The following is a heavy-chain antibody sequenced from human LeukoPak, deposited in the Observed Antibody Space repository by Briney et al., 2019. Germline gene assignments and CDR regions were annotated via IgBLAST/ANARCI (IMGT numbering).Heavy chain of an antibody. J-gene: IGHJ6*03. Sequence: GASVKVFCKASGGTFSGYAISWVRQAPGQGIEWMGGLIPLFGTTNCTRRFQGRITISTDESTTTAYMELSGLTFEDTAVYYCAGGDPFNYYMDVWGRGTTVSV. CDR1: GGTFSGYA. V-gene: IGHV1-69*05. CDR3: AGGDPFNYYMDV. CDR2: LIPLFGTT. D-gene: IGHD4-17*01.